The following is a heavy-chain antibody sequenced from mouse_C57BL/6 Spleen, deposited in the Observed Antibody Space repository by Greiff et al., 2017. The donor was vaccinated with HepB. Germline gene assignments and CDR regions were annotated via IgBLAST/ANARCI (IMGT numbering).Heavy chain of an antibody. CDR3: ARTWDY. CDR2: ISYDGSN. CDR1: GYSITSGYY. V-gene: IGHV3-6*01. Sequence: EVQLQQSGPGLVKPSQSLSLTCSVTGYSITSGYYWNWIRQFPGNKLEWMGYISYDGSNNYNPSLKNRISITRDTSKNQFFLKLNSVTTEDTVTYYCARTWDYWGQSTTLTVSS. J-gene: IGHJ2*01.